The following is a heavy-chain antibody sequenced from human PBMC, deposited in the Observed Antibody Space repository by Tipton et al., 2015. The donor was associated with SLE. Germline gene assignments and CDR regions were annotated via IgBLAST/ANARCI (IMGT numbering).Heavy chain of an antibody. CDR3: ARLHGYSYGLNWFDP. D-gene: IGHD5-18*01. J-gene: IGHJ5*02. CDR2: IYYTGTTT. CDR1: GGSISIGGYY. V-gene: IGHV4-39*07. Sequence: TLSLTCTVSGGSISIGGYYWSWIRQPPGKGLEWIGSIYYTGTTTYYNSFLKSRVTMSVDTSKNQFSLRLTSVIAADTAVYYCARLHGYSYGLNWFDPWGQGTLISVSS.